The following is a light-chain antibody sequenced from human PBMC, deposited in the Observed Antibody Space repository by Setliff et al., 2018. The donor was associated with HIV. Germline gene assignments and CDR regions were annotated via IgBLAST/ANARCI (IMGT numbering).Light chain of an antibody. CDR2: QAT. Sequence: QSVLTQPASVSGSPGQSITISCTGTSSDIGRYNLVSWYQQYPGKAPKLMIYQATKRPSGVSNRFSGSKSGTTASLTISGLQAEDEADYYCCSNTGSNTYVFGSGTEVTVL. CDR3: CSNTGSNTYV. CDR1: SSDIGRYNL. J-gene: IGLJ1*01. V-gene: IGLV2-23*01.